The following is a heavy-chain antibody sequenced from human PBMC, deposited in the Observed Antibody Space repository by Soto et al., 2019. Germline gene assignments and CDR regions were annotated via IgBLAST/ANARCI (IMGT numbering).Heavy chain of an antibody. J-gene: IGHJ6*02. CDR2: IYYSGST. CDR1: EGSISSYY. D-gene: IGHD2-15*01. CDR3: ATSFYCSGGSCYYYYYGMDV. V-gene: IGHV4-59*01. Sequence: PSETLSLTCTVSEGSISSYYWRWIRQPPGKGLEWIGYIYYSGSTNYNPSLKSRVTISVDTSKNQFSLRAEDTAVYYCATSFYCSGGSCYYYYYGMDVWGQGTTVTVPS.